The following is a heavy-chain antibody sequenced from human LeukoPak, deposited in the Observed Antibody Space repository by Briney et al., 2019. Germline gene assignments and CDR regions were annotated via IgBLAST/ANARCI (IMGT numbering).Heavy chain of an antibody. V-gene: IGHV4-39*01. CDR3: ARLWGYSYGYLDY. CDR1: GGSISITSYD. J-gene: IGHJ4*02. Sequence: SETLSLTCTVSGGSISITSYDWGWIRQPPGKGLEWIGSIYKSGSTYYNPSLKSRVTISVDTSKNQFSLKLSSVTAADTAVYYCARLWGYSYGYLDYWGQGTLVTVSS. D-gene: IGHD5-18*01. CDR2: IYKSGST.